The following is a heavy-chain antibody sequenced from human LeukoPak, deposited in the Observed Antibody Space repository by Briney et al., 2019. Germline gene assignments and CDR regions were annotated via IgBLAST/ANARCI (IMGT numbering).Heavy chain of an antibody. Sequence: SETLSLTCTVSGGSISSYYLSWIRQPPRKGLEWVGFVYYSWSTNYNPSLKSRSSISVDTSNNHFSLKLSSVTAAVTAVYYCARAVGATVRYYYYMDVWGKGTTVTVSS. CDR2: VYYSWST. D-gene: IGHD1-26*01. V-gene: IGHV4-59*01. CDR1: GGSISSYY. CDR3: ARAVGATVRYYYYMDV. J-gene: IGHJ6*03.